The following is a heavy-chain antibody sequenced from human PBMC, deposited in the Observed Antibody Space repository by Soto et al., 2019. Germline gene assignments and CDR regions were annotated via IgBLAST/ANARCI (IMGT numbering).Heavy chain of an antibody. CDR3: ARHPERIEEIGWFAP. CDR1: GGSISGYY. V-gene: IGHV4-59*08. D-gene: IGHD1-26*01. Sequence: PSETLSLTCTVSGGSISGYYWSWIRQPPGKGLEWIGYMYNTGSTVYNPSFKSRVTISRDNAKNSLYLQMNSLRAEDTAVYYCARHPERIEEIGWFAPWGQGTLVTVSS. J-gene: IGHJ5*02. CDR2: MYNTGST.